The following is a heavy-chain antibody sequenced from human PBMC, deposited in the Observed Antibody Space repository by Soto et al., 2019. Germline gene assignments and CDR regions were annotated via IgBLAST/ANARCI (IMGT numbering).Heavy chain of an antibody. CDR1: GGTFSSYA. J-gene: IGHJ6*02. Sequence: SVKISCKASGGTFSSYAISWVRQAPGQGLEWMGGIIPIFGTANYAQKFQGRVTITADESTSTAYMELSSLRSGDTAVYYCARAPHIVLVPAAYYYYYYGMDVWGQGTTVTVSS. CDR3: ARAPHIVLVPAAYYYYYYGMDV. V-gene: IGHV1-69*13. CDR2: IIPIFGTA. D-gene: IGHD2-2*01.